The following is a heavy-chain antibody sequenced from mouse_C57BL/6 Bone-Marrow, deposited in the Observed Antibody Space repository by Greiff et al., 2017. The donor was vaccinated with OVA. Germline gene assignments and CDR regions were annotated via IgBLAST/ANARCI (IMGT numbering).Heavy chain of an antibody. Sequence: QVQLKQPGAELVKPGASVKLSCKASGYTFTSYWMHWVKQRPGQGLEWIGEIDPSDSYTNYNQKFKGKSTLTVDKSSSTAYMQLSSLTSEDSAVYYCARGDYYLFAYWGQGTLVTVSA. J-gene: IGHJ3*01. CDR1: GYTFTSYW. CDR3: ARGDYYLFAY. CDR2: IDPSDSYT. D-gene: IGHD1-1*01. V-gene: IGHV1-69*01.